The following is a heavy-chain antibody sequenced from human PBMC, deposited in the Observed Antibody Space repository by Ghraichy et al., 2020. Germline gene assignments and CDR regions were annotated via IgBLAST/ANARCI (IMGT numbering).Heavy chain of an antibody. V-gene: IGHV1-69*13. D-gene: IGHD4-17*01. J-gene: IGHJ4*02. CDR2: IIPIFGTA. CDR1: GGTFNNYA. Sequence: SVKVSCKASGGTFNNYAISWVRQAPGQGLEWMGGIIPIFGTANYAQKFQGRVTITADESTSTAYMELSSLRSEDTAVYYCANYHDYGDALGYWGQGTLVTVSS. CDR3: ANYHDYGDALGY.